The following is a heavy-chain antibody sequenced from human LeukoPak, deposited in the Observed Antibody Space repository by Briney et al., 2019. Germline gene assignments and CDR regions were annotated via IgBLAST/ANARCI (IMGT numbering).Heavy chain of an antibody. D-gene: IGHD6-13*01. V-gene: IGHV4-4*07. Sequence: SETLSLTCIVCGGSISSYYWSWIRQPAGKGLEWIGRIYSTGSTNYNPSLKSRVTMSVDTSKNQFSLRLRSVTAADTAAYYCARQIASAGTAGFDFWGQGALVTVSS. CDR3: ARQIASAGTAGFDF. CDR2: IYSTGST. CDR1: GGSISSYY. J-gene: IGHJ4*02.